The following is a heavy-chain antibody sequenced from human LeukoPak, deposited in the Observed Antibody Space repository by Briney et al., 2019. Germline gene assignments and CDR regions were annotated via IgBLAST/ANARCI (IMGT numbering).Heavy chain of an antibody. CDR2: IYPGDSDT. CDR3: ASSTIVGAQGDAFDI. CDR1: GYSFINYW. J-gene: IGHJ3*02. Sequence: GESLKISCKGSGYSFINYWIGWVRQMPGKGLEWMGIIYPGDSDTRYSPSFQGQVTISADKSISTAYLQWSSLKASDTAMYYCASSTIVGAQGDAFDIWGQGTMVTVSS. D-gene: IGHD1-26*01. V-gene: IGHV5-51*01.